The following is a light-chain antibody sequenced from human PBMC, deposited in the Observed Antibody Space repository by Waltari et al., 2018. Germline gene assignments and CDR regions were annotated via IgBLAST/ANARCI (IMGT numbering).Light chain of an antibody. CDR2: DVS. V-gene: IGLV2-11*01. CDR3: CSYAGTWV. Sequence: QSALTQPRSVSGSPGESVTIPCTGTGREVGDYHYVSWYQQHPGQAPKVLIYDVSKRHSGVPDLFYGSKSDNSASLTIFGLQAEDEADYYCCSYAGTWVFGGGTKLTVL. CDR1: GREVGDYHY. J-gene: IGLJ3*02.